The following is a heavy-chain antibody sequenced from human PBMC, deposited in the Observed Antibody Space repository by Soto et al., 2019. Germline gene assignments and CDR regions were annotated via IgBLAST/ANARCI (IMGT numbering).Heavy chain of an antibody. Sequence: QVQLQESGPGLVKPSQTLSLTCSVSGGAISSDGYYWSWGRQHPGKGLEWIGYISNSGRTYFHPSCMSRFTISLDTSKNKSSLKLSSVTAADTAVYYCARGRNIVLESSTGGFDFWGQGTLVNVSS. J-gene: IGHJ4*02. V-gene: IGHV4-31*02. D-gene: IGHD2-2*01. CDR1: GGAISSDGYY. CDR2: ISNSGRT. CDR3: ARGRNIVLESSTGGFDF.